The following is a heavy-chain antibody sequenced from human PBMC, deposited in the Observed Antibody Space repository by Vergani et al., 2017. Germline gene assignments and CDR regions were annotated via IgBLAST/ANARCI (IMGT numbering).Heavy chain of an antibody. CDR2: IRYDGSNK. V-gene: IGHV3-30*02. J-gene: IGHJ4*02. CDR1: GFTFSSYG. CDR3: AKSITAYYYDSSGYYYFDY. D-gene: IGHD3-22*01. Sequence: QVQLVESGGGVVQPGGSLRLSCAASGFTFSSYGMHWVRQAPGKGLEWVAFIRYDGSNKYYADSVKGRFTISRDNSKNTLYLQMNSLRAEDTAVYYCAKSITAYYYDSSGYYYFDYWGQGTLVTVSS.